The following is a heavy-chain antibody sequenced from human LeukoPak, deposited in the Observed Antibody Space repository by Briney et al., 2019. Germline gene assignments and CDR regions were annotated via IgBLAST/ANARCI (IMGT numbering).Heavy chain of an antibody. J-gene: IGHJ4*02. Sequence: VASVKVSCKASRYTFTSYDINWVREAAGHGLEWMGWMNPNTGRTDYAQKFQGRITMTRDTSINTAYMELTNLRSEDTAIYYCARLSQTPDYYTLGGYYYLGYWGQGTPVTVSS. CDR2: MNPNTGRT. CDR3: ARLSQTPDYYTLGGYYYLGY. V-gene: IGHV1-8*01. D-gene: IGHD3-10*01. CDR1: RYTFTSYD.